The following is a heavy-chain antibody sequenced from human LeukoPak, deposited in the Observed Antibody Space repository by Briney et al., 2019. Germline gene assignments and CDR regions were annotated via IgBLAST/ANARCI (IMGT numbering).Heavy chain of an antibody. CDR3: ARTPYYYGSGSYYNVDY. Sequence: SETLSLTCTVSDGSISSNSYYWGWIRQPPGKGLEWIGSISYSGSTYYNPSLKSRVTISVDTSKNQFSLKLSSVTAADTAVYYCARTPYYYGSGSYYNVDYWGQGTLVTVSS. V-gene: IGHV4-39*07. D-gene: IGHD3-10*01. J-gene: IGHJ4*02. CDR2: ISYSGST. CDR1: DGSISSNSYY.